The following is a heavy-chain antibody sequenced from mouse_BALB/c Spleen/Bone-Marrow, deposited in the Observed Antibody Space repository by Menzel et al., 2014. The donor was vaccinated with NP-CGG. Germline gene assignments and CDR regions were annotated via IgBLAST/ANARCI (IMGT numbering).Heavy chain of an antibody. V-gene: IGHV4-1*02. CDR1: GFDFSRYW. Sequence: EVQVVESGGGLVQPGGSLKLSCAASGFDFSRYWMSWVRQAPGKGLEWIGEINPDSSTINYTPSLKDKFIISRDNAKNALYLQMSKVRSEDTALYYCARLGYYGSMGYWGQGTTLTVSS. D-gene: IGHD1-1*01. CDR2: INPDSSTI. CDR3: ARLGYYGSMGY. J-gene: IGHJ2*01.